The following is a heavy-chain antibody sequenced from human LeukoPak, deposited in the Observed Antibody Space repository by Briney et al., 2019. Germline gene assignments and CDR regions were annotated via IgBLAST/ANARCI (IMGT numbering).Heavy chain of an antibody. J-gene: IGHJ6*02. CDR3: ASTPPITMVRGVKPDYYYYGMDV. CDR1: GGTFSSYA. Sequence: ASVKVSCKASGGTFSSYAISWARQAPGQGLEWMGGIIPIFGTANYAQKFQGRVTITADESTSTAYMELSSLRSEDTAVYYCASTPPITMVRGVKPDYYYYGMDVWGQGTTVTVSS. V-gene: IGHV1-69*13. CDR2: IIPIFGTA. D-gene: IGHD3-10*01.